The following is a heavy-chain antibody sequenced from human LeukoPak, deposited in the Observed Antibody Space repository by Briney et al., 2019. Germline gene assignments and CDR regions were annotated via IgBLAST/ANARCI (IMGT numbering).Heavy chain of an antibody. J-gene: IGHJ4*02. D-gene: IGHD3-3*01. CDR2: ISWNSGGI. CDR3: AKGPGKWLLLSHFDY. V-gene: IGHV3-9*01. Sequence: GGSLRLSCAASGFTFDDYAMHWVRQAPGKGLEWVSGISWNSGGIGYADSVKGRFTISRDNAKNSLYLQMNSLRAEDTALYYCAKGPGKWLLLSHFDYWGQGTLVTVSS. CDR1: GFTFDDYA.